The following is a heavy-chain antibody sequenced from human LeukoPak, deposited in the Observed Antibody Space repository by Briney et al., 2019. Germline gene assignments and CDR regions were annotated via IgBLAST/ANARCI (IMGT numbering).Heavy chain of an antibody. Sequence: ASVKVSCKASGYTLTDYYMHWVRQAPGQGLEWMGWINPNSGGTNYAQKFQGRVTMTRDTSISTVYMELSRLRSDDTAVYYCARAIWESSDWYLDYWGQGTLVTVSX. D-gene: IGHD6-19*01. J-gene: IGHJ4*02. CDR3: ARAIWESSDWYLDY. CDR2: INPNSGGT. CDR1: GYTLTDYY. V-gene: IGHV1-2*02.